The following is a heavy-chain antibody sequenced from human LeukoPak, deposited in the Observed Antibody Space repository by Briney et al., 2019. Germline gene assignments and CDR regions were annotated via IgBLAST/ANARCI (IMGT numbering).Heavy chain of an antibody. V-gene: IGHV3-53*01. CDR1: GFTVSSNY. CDR2: IYSGGST. CDR3: AREQYSSSLDY. D-gene: IGHD6-6*01. Sequence: PGGSLRLSCAASGFTVSSNYMSWVRQAPGKGLEWVSVIYSGGSTYYADSVKGRFTISRDNSKNTLYLQMNSLRAEDTAVYYCAREQYSSSLDYWGQGTLVTVSS. J-gene: IGHJ4*02.